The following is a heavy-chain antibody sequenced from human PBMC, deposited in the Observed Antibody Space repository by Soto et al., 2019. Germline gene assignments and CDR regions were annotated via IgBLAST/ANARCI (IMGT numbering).Heavy chain of an antibody. CDR2: ISGPGSDT. V-gene: IGHV3-23*01. J-gene: IGHJ4*02. D-gene: IGHD3-10*01. CDR3: AREDGGGPFDY. Sequence: GGSLRLSCEASGFIFSAYFMTWVRQAPGKGLEWVSGISGPGSDTDCADSVKGRFTISRDNSKNTLFLQMSSLRVEDTAVYYCAREDGGGPFDYWSQGTLVTVSS. CDR1: GFIFSAYF.